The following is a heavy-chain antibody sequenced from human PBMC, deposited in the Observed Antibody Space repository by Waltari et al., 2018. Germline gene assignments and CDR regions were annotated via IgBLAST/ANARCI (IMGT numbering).Heavy chain of an antibody. CDR3: VNSILGDTSYFDF. D-gene: IGHD1-26*01. V-gene: IGHV3-30*02. CDR1: GFSFRASG. Sequence: QVQLVESGGGVFQPGESLRLSCWASGFSFRASGMHWVRQAPGKGLEWVSFIQYDGSSPYSADSVRGRITISRDNAKNMLFLHMNSLRPEDTAVYYCVNSILGDTSYFDFWGQGTLVIVSS. CDR2: IQYDGSSP. J-gene: IGHJ4*02.